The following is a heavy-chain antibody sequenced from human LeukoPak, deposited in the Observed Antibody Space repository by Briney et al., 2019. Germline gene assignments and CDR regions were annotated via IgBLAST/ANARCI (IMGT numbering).Heavy chain of an antibody. V-gene: IGHV4-59*01. CDR1: GGSMSSNY. D-gene: IGHD3-22*01. CDR3: ARDSHPRDSGYFYSFDY. J-gene: IGHJ4*02. Sequence: SETLSLTCAVSGGSMSSNYWSWIRQPPGKGLEWIGYIYYSGSTNYNPSLKSRVSISVDASKNQFSLKLSSVTAADTAVYYCARDSHPRDSGYFYSFDYWGQGTLVTVSS. CDR2: IYYSGST.